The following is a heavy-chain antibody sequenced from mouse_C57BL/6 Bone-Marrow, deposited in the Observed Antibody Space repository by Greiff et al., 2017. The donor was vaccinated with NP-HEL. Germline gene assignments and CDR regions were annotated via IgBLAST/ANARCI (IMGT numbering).Heavy chain of an antibody. CDR3: AREIITTVVPFAY. CDR1: GYTFTSYW. Sequence: QVQLQQPGAELVKPGASVKLSCKASGYTFTSYWMHWVKQRPGRGLEWIGRIDPNSGGTKYKEKFKSKDTLTVDKPASTANMQLSSLTYADAAVYYCAREIITTVVPFAYWGQGTLVTVSA. CDR2: IDPNSGGT. D-gene: IGHD1-1*01. J-gene: IGHJ3*01. V-gene: IGHV1-72*01.